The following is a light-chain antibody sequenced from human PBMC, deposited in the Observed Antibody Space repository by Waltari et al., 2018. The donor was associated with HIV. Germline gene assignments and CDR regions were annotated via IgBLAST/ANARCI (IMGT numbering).Light chain of an antibody. CDR2: EVT. Sequence: QSALTQPPSASGPLGQSVTISCTGSSSDIGAYDFVSWFQQHPHSAPKLLLYEVTRRPATVSARFSGSRSVNTAFLTVAGLQPDDEATYFCSSYGDSLKVLFGGGTNVTVL. CDR3: SSYGDSLKVL. CDR1: SSDIGAYDF. J-gene: IGLJ2*01. V-gene: IGLV2-8*01.